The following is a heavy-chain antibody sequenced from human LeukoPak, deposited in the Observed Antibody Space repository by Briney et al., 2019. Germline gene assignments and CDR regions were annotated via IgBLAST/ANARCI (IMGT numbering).Heavy chain of an antibody. D-gene: IGHD5-18*01. CDR1: GLTVTTNY. V-gene: IGHV3-53*05. CDR2: LYAGGGT. J-gene: IGHJ4*02. Sequence: GGSLRLSCVLSGLTVTTNYMSWVRQAPGKGLEWVSVLYAGGGTYYADSVKGRFTISRGNSKNTLYLQMNSLRAEDTAVYYCAKDVDTAMVYWGQGTLVTVSS. CDR3: AKDVDTAMVY.